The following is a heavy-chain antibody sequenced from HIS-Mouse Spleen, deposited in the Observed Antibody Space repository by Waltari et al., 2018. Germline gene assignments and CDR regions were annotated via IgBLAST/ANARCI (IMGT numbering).Heavy chain of an antibody. CDR2: MNPNTDNT. CDR3: ARDHDYSNYFDY. Sequence: QVQLVQSGAEVKKPGASVKVSCKASGYTFTSYDINWVRQATGQGLEWMGWMNPNTDNTGYAQKFQGRVTMTRNTSISTAYMELSSLRSEDTSVYYCARDHDYSNYFDYWGQGTLVTVSS. V-gene: IGHV1-8*01. J-gene: IGHJ4*02. D-gene: IGHD4-4*01. CDR1: GYTFTSYD.